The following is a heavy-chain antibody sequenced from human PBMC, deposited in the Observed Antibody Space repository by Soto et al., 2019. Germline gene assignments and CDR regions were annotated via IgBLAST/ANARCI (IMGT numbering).Heavy chain of an antibody. CDR2: ISHDGDNT. D-gene: IGHD3-22*01. CDR1: GFTSSSYA. CDR3: ASPLYYYDSGPYPDALPADY. V-gene: IGHV3-30-3*01. J-gene: IGHJ4*02. Sequence: GGSLRLSCAASGFTSSSYAMHWVRQAPGKGLEWVAFISHDGDNTYYADSVKGRFSISRDNSNNTLYLQMNSLRTEDTAVFYWASPLYYYDSGPYPDALPADYGGLEPLVTVSS.